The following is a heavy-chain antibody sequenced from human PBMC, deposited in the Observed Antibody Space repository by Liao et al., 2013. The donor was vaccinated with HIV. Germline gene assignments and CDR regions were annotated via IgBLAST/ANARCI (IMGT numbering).Heavy chain of an antibody. CDR1: SGSISSGSYY. V-gene: IGHV4-61*02. D-gene: IGHD4-17*01. CDR2: IYTSGYT. Sequence: QVQLQESGPGQVKPSQTLSLTCTVSSGSISSGSYYWTWIRRPAGKGLEWIGRIYTSGYTNFNPSLKTRVTMSVDTSKNQFSLKLSSVTAADTAVYYCARPHYGRDERFFQQWGQGTLVTVSS. J-gene: IGHJ1*01. CDR3: ARPHYGRDERFFQQ.